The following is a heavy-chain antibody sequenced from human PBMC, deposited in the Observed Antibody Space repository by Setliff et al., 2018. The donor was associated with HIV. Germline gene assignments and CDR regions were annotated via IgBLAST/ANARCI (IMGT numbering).Heavy chain of an antibody. CDR3: TRNPHSSGWYLLDY. J-gene: IGHJ4*02. CDR1: GFTFTIYS. V-gene: IGHV3-21*06. Sequence: PGGSLRLSCAASGFTFTIYSMNWVRQAPGKGLEWVSSISSGGSYIYYVDSVKGRFTISRDNAENSLYLQMNSLRVEDTAVYYCTRNPHSSGWYLLDYWAQGTQVTVSS. CDR2: ISSGGSYI. D-gene: IGHD6-19*01.